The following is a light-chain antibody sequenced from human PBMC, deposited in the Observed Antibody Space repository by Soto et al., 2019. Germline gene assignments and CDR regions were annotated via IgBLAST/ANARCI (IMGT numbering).Light chain of an antibody. J-gene: IGKJ1*01. CDR2: AAS. CDR1: QGISSY. V-gene: IGKV1-8*01. Sequence: AIRMTKSPSSFSASTGDRVTITCRASQGISSYLAWYQQKPGKAPKLLIYAASTWQSGVPSRFSGSGSGTDFTLTIRCLQSEDFATYYCQQYYSYHPWTFGQGTKVEIK. CDR3: QQYYSYHPWT.